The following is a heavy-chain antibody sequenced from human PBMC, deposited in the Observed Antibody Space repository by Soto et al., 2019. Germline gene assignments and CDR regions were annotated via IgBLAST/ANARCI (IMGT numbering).Heavy chain of an antibody. J-gene: IGHJ6*02. CDR1: GLTCSDCG. Sequence: LSYTVSGLTCSDCGKHWVRQAPGKGLEWVAVISYDGSNKYYADSVKGRFTISRDNSKNTLYLQMNSLRAEDTAVYYCAREQGTSYDFWRQDYYYGTDVWGQGPTVTVSS. D-gene: IGHD3-3*01. V-gene: IGHV3-30-3*01. CDR2: ISYDGSNK. CDR3: AREQGTSYDFWRQDYYYGTDV.